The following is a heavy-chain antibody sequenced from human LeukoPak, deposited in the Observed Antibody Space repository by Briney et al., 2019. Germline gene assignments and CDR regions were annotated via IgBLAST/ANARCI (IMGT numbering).Heavy chain of an antibody. CDR2: TYYRSKWYN. V-gene: IGHV6-1*01. D-gene: IGHD6-6*01. CDR3: ARESSSSSYGLLWHYFDY. J-gene: IGHJ4*02. CDR1: GDSVSSNSAA. Sequence: SQTLSLTCAISGDSVSSNSAAWNWIRQSPSRGLEWLGRTYYRSKWYNDYAVSVKSRITINPDTSKNQFSLQLNSVTPEDTAVYYCARESSSSSYGLLWHYFDYWGQGTLVTVSS.